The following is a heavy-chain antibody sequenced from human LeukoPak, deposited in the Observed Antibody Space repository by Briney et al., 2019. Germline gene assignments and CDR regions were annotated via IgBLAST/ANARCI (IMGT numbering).Heavy chain of an antibody. D-gene: IGHD1-26*01. Sequence: GGSLRLSCAASGFTFSTYGMHWVRQAPGKGLEWVAFIRYDAINKYYADSVKGRFTISRDNSRNTLYLQMNSLRAEDTALYYCAKDGDTVSGTYYFDMDVWGKGTTVTISS. CDR3: AKDGDTVSGTYYFDMDV. V-gene: IGHV3-30*02. CDR2: IRYDAINK. J-gene: IGHJ6*03. CDR1: GFTFSTYG.